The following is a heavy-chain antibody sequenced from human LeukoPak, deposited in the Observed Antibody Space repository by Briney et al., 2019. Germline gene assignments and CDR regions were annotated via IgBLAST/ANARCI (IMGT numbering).Heavy chain of an antibody. CDR3: ARGGANKYYYGSGSYYLDY. D-gene: IGHD3-10*01. V-gene: IGHV4-59*08. CDR1: GASINSHY. Sequence: SEALSLTCTVSGASINSHYWSWIPQPPGKGLEWIGYISYSGSTNYNPSLKSRVIISVDTSKNQFSLKLSSVTAADTAVYYCARGGANKYYYGSGSYYLDYWGQGTLVTVSS. J-gene: IGHJ4*02. CDR2: ISYSGST.